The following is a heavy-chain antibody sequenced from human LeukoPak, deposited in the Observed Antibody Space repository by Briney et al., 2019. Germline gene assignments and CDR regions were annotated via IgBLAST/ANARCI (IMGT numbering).Heavy chain of an antibody. J-gene: IGHJ4*02. CDR2: ISYDVSNK. CDR3: AKVNSPVVPPFYFDY. CDR1: GFTVSSYG. D-gene: IGHD4-23*01. Sequence: GGSLRLSCAASGFTVSSYGMHWVRQAPGKGLEWVAVISYDVSNKYYADSVKGRFTISRDNSKNTLYLQMNSLRAEDTAVYYCAKVNSPVVPPFYFDYWGQGTLVTVSS. V-gene: IGHV3-30*18.